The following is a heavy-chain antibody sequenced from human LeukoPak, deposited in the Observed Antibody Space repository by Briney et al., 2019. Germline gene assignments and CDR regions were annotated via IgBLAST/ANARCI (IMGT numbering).Heavy chain of an antibody. D-gene: IGHD1-26*01. V-gene: IGHV4-34*12. J-gene: IGHJ6*03. CDR3: ARTGGSFYFYYYMDV. CDR2: IFYSGST. Sequence: SETLSLTCAVYGGSFSDYYWSWIRQSPGQGLEWIGNIFYSGSTYYSPSLKSRVTISIDTSKNQFSLRLSSVTAADTALYYCARTGGSFYFYYYMDVWGKGTTVTVSS. CDR1: GGSFSDYY.